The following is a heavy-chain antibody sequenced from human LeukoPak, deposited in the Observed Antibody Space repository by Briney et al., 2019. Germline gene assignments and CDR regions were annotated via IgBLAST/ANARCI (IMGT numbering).Heavy chain of an antibody. J-gene: IGHJ4*02. CDR1: GDSISDFY. CDR3: VLAPNSNWFDF. Sequence: SETLSLTCSVSGDSISDFYWNWIRQSPEKGLEWIGNIHYSGSSVYNPSLRSRVSMSIGRSLKQFFLKLTSVTAADTAVYYCVLAPNSNWFDFWGQGILVTVSS. CDR2: IHYSGSS. V-gene: IGHV4-59*08. D-gene: IGHD2-8*01.